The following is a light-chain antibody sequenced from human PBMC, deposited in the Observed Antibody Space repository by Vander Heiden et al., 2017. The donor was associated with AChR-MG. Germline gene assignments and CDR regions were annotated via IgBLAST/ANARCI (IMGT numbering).Light chain of an antibody. CDR3: QQDDSYPRT. J-gene: IGKJ1*01. V-gene: IGKV1-8*01. CDR1: RGISSY. Sequence: AIRMTQSPSSFSASTGDRVTITCRASRGISSYLAWYQQKPGKAPKLLIYAASTLQSGVPSRFSGSGSGTDFTLTISCLQSEDFATYYCQQDDSYPRTFGQGTKVEIK. CDR2: AAS.